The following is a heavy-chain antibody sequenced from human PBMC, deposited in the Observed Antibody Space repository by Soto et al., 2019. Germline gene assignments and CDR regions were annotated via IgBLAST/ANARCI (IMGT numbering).Heavy chain of an antibody. V-gene: IGHV4-59*08. CDR3: ARHGQWLVTGYFYYGMAV. CDR1: GGSISSYY. D-gene: IGHD6-19*01. Sequence: QVQLQESGPGLVKPSETLSLTCTVSGGSISSYYWSWIRQPPGKGLEWIGYIYYSGSTNYNPSLKSRVTISVDTSKHQFSLKLSSVPAADTAVYYCARHGQWLVTGYFYYGMAVWGQGTTVTVSS. J-gene: IGHJ6*02. CDR2: IYYSGST.